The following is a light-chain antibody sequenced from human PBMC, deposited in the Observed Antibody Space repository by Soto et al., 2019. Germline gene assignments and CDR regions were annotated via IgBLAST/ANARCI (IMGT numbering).Light chain of an antibody. J-gene: IGKJ4*01. CDR1: QSVSSN. CDR2: GAS. V-gene: IGKV3-15*01. CDR3: QHYNNWPLT. Sequence: EIVLTQSPGTLSLSPGERATLSCRASQSVSSNLAWYQQKPGQAPRLLIYGASTRAIGIPARFSGSGSGTEFTLTISSLQSEDFAVYYCQHYNNWPLTFGGGTKV.